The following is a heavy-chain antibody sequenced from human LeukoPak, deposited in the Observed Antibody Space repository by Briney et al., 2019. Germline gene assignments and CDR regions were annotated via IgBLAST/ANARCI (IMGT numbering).Heavy chain of an antibody. CDR2: IYYSGST. Sequence: SETLSLTCTVSGGSISSSSYYWGWIRQPPGKGLEWIGSIYYSGSTYYNPSLKSRVTISVDTSKNQFSLKLSSVTAADTAVYYCARQRYYDFWSGYSVDYWGQGTLVTVSS. CDR1: GGSISSSSYY. J-gene: IGHJ4*02. D-gene: IGHD3-3*01. V-gene: IGHV4-39*01. CDR3: ARQRYYDFWSGYSVDY.